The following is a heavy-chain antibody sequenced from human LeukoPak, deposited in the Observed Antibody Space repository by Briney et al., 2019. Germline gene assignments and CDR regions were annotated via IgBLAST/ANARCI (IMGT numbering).Heavy chain of an antibody. CDR2: INHSGST. D-gene: IGHD2-15*01. V-gene: IGHV4-34*01. Sequence: SETLSLTCAVYGGSFSGYYWSWICQPPGKGLEWIGEINHSGSTNYNPSLKSRVTISVDTSKNQFSLKLSSVTAADTAVYYCARREAATFDYWGQGTLVTVSS. CDR1: GGSFSGYY. J-gene: IGHJ4*02. CDR3: ARREAATFDY.